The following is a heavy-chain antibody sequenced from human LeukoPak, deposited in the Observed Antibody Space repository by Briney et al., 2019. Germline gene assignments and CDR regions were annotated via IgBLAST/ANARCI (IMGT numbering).Heavy chain of an antibody. D-gene: IGHD3-10*01. V-gene: IGHV4-61*02. CDR1: GGSVNSGNYY. CDR2: IYTSGST. Sequence: SQTLSLTCTVSGGSVNSGNYYWTWIRQPAGKRLEWIGRIYTSGSTNYNPSLKSRVTISIDTSKNQFSLKLSSVTAADTAVYYCARVSLVRGAPDYYFDYWGQGTLVTVSS. J-gene: IGHJ4*02. CDR3: ARVSLVRGAPDYYFDY.